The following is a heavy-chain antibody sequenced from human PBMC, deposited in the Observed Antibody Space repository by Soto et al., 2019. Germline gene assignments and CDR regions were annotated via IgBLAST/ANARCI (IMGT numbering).Heavy chain of an antibody. V-gene: IGHV4-39*01. D-gene: IGHD2-2*01. CDR2: IYYSGSA. CDR3: ARPGHGFLHQLDY. Sequence: SETLSLTCTVSGDSISSSSYYWGWIRQPPGKGLEWIGSIYYSGSAYYNPSLKSRVTTSIDTSNNQFSLKLTSVTAADTAVYYCARPGHGFLHQLDYWGQGTLVTVSS. CDR1: GDSISSSSYY. J-gene: IGHJ4*02.